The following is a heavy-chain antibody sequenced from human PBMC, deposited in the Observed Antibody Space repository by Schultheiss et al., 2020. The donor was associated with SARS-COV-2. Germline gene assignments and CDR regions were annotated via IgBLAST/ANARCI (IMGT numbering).Heavy chain of an antibody. CDR2: ISYDGSNK. CDR1: GFTFGYYA. CDR3: ARFVYSSGWYAG. Sequence: GGSLRLSCTASGFTFGYYAMNWVRQAPGKGLEWVAVISYDGSNKYYADSVKGRFTISRDNSKNTLYLQMNSLRAEDTAVYYCARFVYSSGWYAGWGQGTLVTVSS. V-gene: IGHV3-30*04. D-gene: IGHD6-19*01. J-gene: IGHJ4*02.